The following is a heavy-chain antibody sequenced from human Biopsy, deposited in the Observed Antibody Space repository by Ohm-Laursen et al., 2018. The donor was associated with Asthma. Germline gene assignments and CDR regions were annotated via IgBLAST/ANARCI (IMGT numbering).Heavy chain of an antibody. CDR2: IIPIFGTA. CDR3: AGDFLFQHGSGWYYYYYGMDV. V-gene: IGHV1-69*01. Sequence: SSVKVSCKSSGGTFSSYAISWVRQAPGQGLEWMGGIIPIFGTANYAQKFQGRVTITADESTSTAYMELSSLRSEDTAVYYCAGDFLFQHGSGWYYYYYGMDVWGQGTTVTVSS. J-gene: IGHJ6*02. D-gene: IGHD6-25*01. CDR1: GGTFSSYA.